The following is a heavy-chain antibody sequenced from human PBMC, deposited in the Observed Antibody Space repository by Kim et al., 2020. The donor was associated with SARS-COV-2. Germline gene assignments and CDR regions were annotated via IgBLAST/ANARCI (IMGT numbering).Heavy chain of an antibody. J-gene: IGHJ6*02. Sequence: KGRFTISRDNAKNSLYLQMNSLRAEDTAVYYCARDLGSTGGSYFYYYGMDVWGQGTTVTVSS. V-gene: IGHV3-11*04. D-gene: IGHD1-26*01. CDR3: ARDLGSTGGSYFYYYGMDV.